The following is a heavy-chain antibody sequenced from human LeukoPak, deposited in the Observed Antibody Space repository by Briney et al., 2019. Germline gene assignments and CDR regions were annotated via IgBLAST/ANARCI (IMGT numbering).Heavy chain of an antibody. Sequence: GGSLRLSCAAYGFTFTTYAMSWVRQAPGKGLEWVSGISGSGRKTYYADSVKGRFTISRDNSKNTLYLQMNSLRAEDTAVYYCAKERDSSGYSDYWGQGTLVSVSS. D-gene: IGHD3-22*01. CDR2: ISGSGRKT. J-gene: IGHJ4*02. CDR1: GFTFTTYA. V-gene: IGHV3-23*01. CDR3: AKERDSSGYSDY.